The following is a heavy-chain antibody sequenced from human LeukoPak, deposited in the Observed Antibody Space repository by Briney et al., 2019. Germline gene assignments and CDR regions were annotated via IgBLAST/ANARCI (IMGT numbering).Heavy chain of an antibody. V-gene: IGHV3-23*01. CDR3: AKEATTHDAFDI. CDR1: GFTFSSYA. J-gene: IGHJ3*02. Sequence: GGALRLSCAAAGFTFSSYAMSWGRQAPGKGLEWVSAISGSGGSTYYADSVKGRFTISRDNSKNTLYLQMNSLRTEDTAVYYCAKEATTHDAFDIWGQGTMVTVSS. D-gene: IGHD1-1*01. CDR2: ISGSGGST.